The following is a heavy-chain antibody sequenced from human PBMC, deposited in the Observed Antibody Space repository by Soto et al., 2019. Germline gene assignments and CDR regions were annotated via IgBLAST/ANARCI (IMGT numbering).Heavy chain of an antibody. Sequence: PSETLSLTCTVSGGSISSYYWSWIRQPPGKGLEWIGYIYYSGSTNYNPSLKSRVTISVDTSKNQFSLKLSSVTAADTAVYYCAREGLTGTIGIYYYYGMDVWGQATTVTVSS. D-gene: IGHD1-7*01. J-gene: IGHJ6*02. CDR1: GGSISSYY. CDR3: AREGLTGTIGIYYYYGMDV. V-gene: IGHV4-59*01. CDR2: IYYSGST.